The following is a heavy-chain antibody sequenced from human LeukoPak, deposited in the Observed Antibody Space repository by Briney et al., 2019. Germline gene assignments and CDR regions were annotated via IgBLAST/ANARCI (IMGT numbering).Heavy chain of an antibody. D-gene: IGHD3-22*01. CDR1: GFTFSSYA. CDR3: AKDPYVGGGYHFDS. Sequence: GGSLRLSCAASGFTFSSYAMDWARQAPGKGLEWVSTITGSGGDTYYADSVKGRFTISRDNSKNTLYLQMNSLRAEDTAIYYCAKDPYVGGGYHFDSWGQGSLVTVSS. V-gene: IGHV3-23*01. J-gene: IGHJ4*02. CDR2: ITGSGGDT.